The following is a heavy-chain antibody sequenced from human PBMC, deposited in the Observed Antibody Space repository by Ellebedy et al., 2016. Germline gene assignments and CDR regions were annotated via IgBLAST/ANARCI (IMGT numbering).Heavy chain of an antibody. J-gene: IGHJ4*02. CDR1: GFTFSSYV. D-gene: IGHD6-19*01. V-gene: IGHV3-23*01. Sequence: GESLKISXAASGFTFSSYVMIWVRQAPGKGLEWVASISGSGGGTYYADSVKGRFTISRDNSKNTLDLQMESLGAEDTAVYYCAKGRGGWYHSVHYCDSWGQGTLVAVSS. CDR2: ISGSGGGT. CDR3: AKGRGGWYHSVHYCDS.